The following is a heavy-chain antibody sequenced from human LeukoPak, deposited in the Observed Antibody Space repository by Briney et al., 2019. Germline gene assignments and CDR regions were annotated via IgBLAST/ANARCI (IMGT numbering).Heavy chain of an antibody. J-gene: IGHJ4*02. D-gene: IGHD2-21*02. CDR1: GFPFSSYA. CDR2: ISGSGGST. V-gene: IGHV3-23*01. Sequence: GSLRLSRAGSGFPFSSYALSWVRPAPGEGLEWVSAISGSGGSTYYADSVKGRFTISRDNSKNTLYLQMNSLRAEDTAVYYCATGVVVVTARQYFDYWGQGTLVTVSS. CDR3: ATGVVVVTARQYFDY.